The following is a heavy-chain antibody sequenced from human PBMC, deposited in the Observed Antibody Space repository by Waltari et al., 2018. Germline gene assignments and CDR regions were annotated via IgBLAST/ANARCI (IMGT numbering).Heavy chain of an antibody. Sequence: VQLQQWGAGLLKPSETLSLTCAVYGGSFSGYYWSWIRQPPGKGLEWVGFIRSKAYGGTTEYAASVKGRFTISRDDSKSIAYLQMNSLKTEDTAVYYCTRDEVPCWLVSTSCYVSGMDVWGQGTTVTVSS. CDR3: TRDEVPCWLVSTSCYVSGMDV. V-gene: IGHV3-49*05. J-gene: IGHJ6*02. D-gene: IGHD2-2*01. CDR1: GGSFSGYY. CDR2: IRSKAYGGTT.